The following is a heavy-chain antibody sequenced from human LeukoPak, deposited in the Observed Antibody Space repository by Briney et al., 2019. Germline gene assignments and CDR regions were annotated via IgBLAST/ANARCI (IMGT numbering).Heavy chain of an antibody. J-gene: IGHJ5*02. D-gene: IGHD3-3*01. V-gene: IGHV1-69*05. Sequence: ASVKVSCKASGGTFSSYAISWVRQAPGQGLEWMGRIIPIFGTANYAQKFQGRVTITTDESTSTAYMELSSLRSEDTAVYYCARDSRFRDFWSGYYSGGWFDPWGQGTLVTVSS. CDR3: ARDSRFRDFWSGYYSGGWFDP. CDR2: IIPIFGTA. CDR1: GGTFSSYA.